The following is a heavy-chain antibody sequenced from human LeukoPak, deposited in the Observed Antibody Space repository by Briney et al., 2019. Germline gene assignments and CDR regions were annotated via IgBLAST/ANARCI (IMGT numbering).Heavy chain of an antibody. V-gene: IGHV3-7*01. CDR1: GFTFSNYW. CDR3: ASGRQLGY. Sequence: GGSLRLSCAASGFTFSNYWMSWVRQAPGKGLEWGANIKEDGSEKYYVDSVKGRFTISRDNARNSLYLQMNRLRAEDTAVYYCASGRQLGYWGQGTLVTVSS. CDR2: IKEDGSEK. D-gene: IGHD6-13*01. J-gene: IGHJ4*02.